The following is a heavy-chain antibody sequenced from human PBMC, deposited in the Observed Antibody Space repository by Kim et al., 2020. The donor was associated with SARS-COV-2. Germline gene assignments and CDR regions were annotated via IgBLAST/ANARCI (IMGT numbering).Heavy chain of an antibody. CDR3: VKGAWLDY. CDR2: DDST. D-gene: IGHD5-12*01. Sequence: DDSTQFGEAVKGRFTVYRDSARNTLYLQRNSLRADDTAIYYCVKGAWLDYWGPGTLVTVSS. V-gene: IGHV3-23*01. J-gene: IGHJ4*02.